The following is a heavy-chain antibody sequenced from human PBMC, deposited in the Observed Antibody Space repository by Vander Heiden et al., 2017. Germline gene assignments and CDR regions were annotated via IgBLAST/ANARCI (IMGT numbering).Heavy chain of an antibody. CDR1: GFTFSSYA. CDR2: ISYDGSNK. Sequence: QVQLVESGGGVVQPGRSLRLSCAASGFTFSSYAMHWVRQAPGKGLEWVAVISYDGSNKYYADSVKGRFTISRDNSKNTLYLQMNSLRAEDTAVYYCARGEYSSGWYISAFDIWGQGTMVTVSS. CDR3: ARGEYSSGWYISAFDI. J-gene: IGHJ3*02. V-gene: IGHV3-30-3*01. D-gene: IGHD6-19*01.